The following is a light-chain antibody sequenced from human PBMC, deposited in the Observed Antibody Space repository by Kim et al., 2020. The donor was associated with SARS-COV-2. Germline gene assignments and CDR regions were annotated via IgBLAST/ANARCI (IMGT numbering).Light chain of an antibody. CDR2: SNN. J-gene: IGLJ3*02. V-gene: IGLV1-40*01. CDR3: QSYDSSLSVWV. Sequence: QEVTISCKGRTHNTGTSHAVHRFQQLPSAAPKRLIFSNNNRPSGVPDRFSGSKSGTSASLTITGLQAEDEADYYCQSYDSSLSVWVFGGGTQLTVL. CDR1: THNTGTSHA.